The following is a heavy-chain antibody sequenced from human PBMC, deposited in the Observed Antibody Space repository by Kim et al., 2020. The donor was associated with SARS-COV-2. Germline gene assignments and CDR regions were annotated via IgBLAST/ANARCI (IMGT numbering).Heavy chain of an antibody. V-gene: IGHV1-69*01. CDR3: ARVSGSKLVHFDY. Sequence: YAQKFQGRVTITADESTSTAYMELSSLRSEDTAVYYCARVSGSKLVHFDYWGQGTLVTVSS. J-gene: IGHJ4*02. D-gene: IGHD1-26*01.